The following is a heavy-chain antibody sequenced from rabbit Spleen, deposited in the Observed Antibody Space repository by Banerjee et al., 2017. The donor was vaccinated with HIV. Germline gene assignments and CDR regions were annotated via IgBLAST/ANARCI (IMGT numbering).Heavy chain of an antibody. D-gene: IGHD8-1*01. CDR1: GFSFSGSSY. CDR3: ARDSGTSFSTYGMDL. Sequence: QEQLVESGGGLVKPEGSLTLTCTVSGFSFSGSSYMSWVRQAPGKGLEWVACAYAGSSGSTYSATWAKGRFTISKTSSTTVTLQMTSLTAADTATYFCARDSGTSFSTYGMDLWGPGTLVTVS. J-gene: IGHJ6*01. CDR2: AYAGSSGST. V-gene: IGHV1S45*01.